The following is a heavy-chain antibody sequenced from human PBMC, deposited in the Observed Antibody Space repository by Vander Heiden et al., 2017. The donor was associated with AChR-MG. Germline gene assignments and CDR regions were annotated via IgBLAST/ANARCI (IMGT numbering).Heavy chain of an antibody. D-gene: IGHD4-17*01. CDR3: ARDETTVNTWGEYYDGMDV. Sequence: QVQLVHSGSELKKPGASVQVSCTASGYTFTSYAMNWVLQAPGQWLEWRGWINTTTGNPTYAQGFTGRFVFSLDTTVRTAYLQISSLKAEDTDVYYCARDETTVNTWGEYYDGMDVWGQGTTVTVSS. CDR2: INTTTGNP. V-gene: IGHV7-4-1*02. CDR1: GYTFTSYA. J-gene: IGHJ6*02.